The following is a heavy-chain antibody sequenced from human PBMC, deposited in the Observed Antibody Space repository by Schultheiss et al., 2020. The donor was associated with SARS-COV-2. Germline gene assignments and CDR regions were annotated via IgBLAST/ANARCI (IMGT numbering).Heavy chain of an antibody. D-gene: IGHD6-6*01. CDR1: GFTFSSYW. V-gene: IGHV3-73*01. CDR3: TRPASIADWAFDY. CDR2: IRSKANSYAT. Sequence: GGSLRLSCAASGFTFSSYWMSWVRQASGKGLEWVGRIRSKANSYATAYAASVKGRFTISRDDSKNTAYLQMNSLKTEDTAVYYCTRPASIADWAFDYWGQGTLVTVSS. J-gene: IGHJ4*02.